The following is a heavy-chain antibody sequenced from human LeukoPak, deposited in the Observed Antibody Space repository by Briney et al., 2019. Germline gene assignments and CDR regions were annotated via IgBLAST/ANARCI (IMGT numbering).Heavy chain of an antibody. CDR2: IIPIFGTA. Sequence: SVKVSCKASGGTFSSYAISWVRQAPGQGLEWMGGIIPIFGTANYAQKFQGRVKITADESTSTAYMELSSLRSEDTAVYYCARDRGQAVATTFYYFDYWGQGTLVTVSS. CDR3: ARDRGQAVATTFYYFDY. J-gene: IGHJ4*02. V-gene: IGHV1-69*13. D-gene: IGHD6-19*01. CDR1: GGTFSSYA.